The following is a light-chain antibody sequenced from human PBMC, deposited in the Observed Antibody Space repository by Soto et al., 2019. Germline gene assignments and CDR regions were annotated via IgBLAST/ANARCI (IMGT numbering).Light chain of an antibody. CDR1: SSDFGIYNL. J-gene: IGLJ1*01. Sequence: QSALTQPASGSGSPGQSITISCTGTSSDFGIYNLVSWYQQHPGKAPKLMIYEGSKRPSGVSNRFSGSKSGNTASLTISGLQAEDEADYYYCSYAGSSTFYDVFGTGTKLTAL. CDR3: CSYAGSSTFYDV. V-gene: IGLV2-23*03. CDR2: EGS.